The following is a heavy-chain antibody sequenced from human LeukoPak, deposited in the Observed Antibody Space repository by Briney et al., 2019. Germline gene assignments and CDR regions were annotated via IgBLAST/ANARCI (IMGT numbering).Heavy chain of an antibody. Sequence: GGSLRLSCAASGFTFSTFAMSWVRQAPGKGLEWVSAIFGNGRTTYYADSVKGRFTISRDNSKNTLYLQMNSQRAEDTAVYYCARGRYDWNDVGYFDYWGQGTLVSVSS. D-gene: IGHD1-1*01. CDR3: ARGRYDWNDVGYFDY. J-gene: IGHJ4*02. CDR1: GFTFSTFA. V-gene: IGHV3-23*01. CDR2: IFGNGRTT.